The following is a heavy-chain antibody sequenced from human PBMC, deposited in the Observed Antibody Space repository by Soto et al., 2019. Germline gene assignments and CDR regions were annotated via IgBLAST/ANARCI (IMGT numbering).Heavy chain of an antibody. CDR2: XXWXXGXX. Sequence: PGGSLRLSCAASGFTFDDYAMHWVRQAPGKGLEWVSGXXWXXGXXXXXDXXXGRFTISRDNAKNSLYLQMNSLRAEDTALYYCAKDGHVGATYAFDIWGQGTMVTVSS. V-gene: IGHV3-9*01. CDR1: GFTFDDYA. D-gene: IGHD1-26*01. J-gene: IGHJ3*02. CDR3: AKDGHVGATYAFDI.